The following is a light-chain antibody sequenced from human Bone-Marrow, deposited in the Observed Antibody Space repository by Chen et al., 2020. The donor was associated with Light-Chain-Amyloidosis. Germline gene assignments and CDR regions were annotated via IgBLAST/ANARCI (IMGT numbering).Light chain of an antibody. Sequence: VLTQPRSESESPGETVIISCTGSSGNIADNYVHWYQQRPGRVPTNVIYEDNQRPSGVPDRFSGSIDSSSNSASLTISGLRTEDEADYYCQSYDTSTWVFGGGTKLTVL. CDR2: EDN. J-gene: IGLJ3*02. V-gene: IGLV6-57*02. CDR1: SGNIADNY. CDR3: QSYDTSTWV.